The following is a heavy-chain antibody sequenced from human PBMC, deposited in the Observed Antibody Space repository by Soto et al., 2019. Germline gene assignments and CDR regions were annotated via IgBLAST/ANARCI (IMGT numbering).Heavy chain of an antibody. V-gene: IGHV4-34*01. Sequence: QVQLQQWGAGLLKPSETLSLTCAVYGGSFSGYYWSWIRQPPGKGLEWIGEINHSGSTNYNPSLKSRVTISVDTSKNQFSLKLSSVTAADTAVYYCARSFPSFPGWFDPWGQGTLVTVSS. CDR2: INHSGST. CDR3: ARSFPSFPGWFDP. CDR1: GGSFSGYY. J-gene: IGHJ5*02. D-gene: IGHD3-10*01.